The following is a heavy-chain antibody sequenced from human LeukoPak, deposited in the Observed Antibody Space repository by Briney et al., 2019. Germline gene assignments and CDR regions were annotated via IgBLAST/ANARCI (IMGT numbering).Heavy chain of an antibody. D-gene: IGHD3-9*01. CDR1: GGSISSSSYY. Sequence: SETLSLTCTVSGGSISSSSYYWGWIRQPPGTGLEWIGSIYYSGSTYYNPSLKSRVTISVDTSKNQFSLKLSSVTAADTAVYYCARLQRTKLRYPLYYYYMDVWGKGTTVTISS. J-gene: IGHJ6*03. V-gene: IGHV4-39*07. CDR3: ARLQRTKLRYPLYYYYMDV. CDR2: IYYSGST.